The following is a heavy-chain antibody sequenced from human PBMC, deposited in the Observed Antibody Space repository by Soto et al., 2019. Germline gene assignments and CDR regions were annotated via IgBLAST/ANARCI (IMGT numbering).Heavy chain of an antibody. CDR3: ARVRRGYSYGDFDY. CDR2: INPNSGGT. CDR1: GYTFTGYY. V-gene: IGHV1-2*04. J-gene: IGHJ4*02. D-gene: IGHD5-18*01. Sequence: QVQLVQSGAEVKKPGASVKVSCKASGYTFTGYYMHWVRQAPGQGLEWMGWINPNSGGTNYAQKFQGWVTVTRDPSISTAYMELSRLRSDDTAVYYCARVRRGYSYGDFDYWGQGTLVTVSS.